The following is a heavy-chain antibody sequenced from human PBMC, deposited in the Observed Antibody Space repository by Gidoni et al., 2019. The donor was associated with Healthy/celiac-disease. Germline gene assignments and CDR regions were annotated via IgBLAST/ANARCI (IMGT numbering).Heavy chain of an antibody. D-gene: IGHD4-17*01. J-gene: IGHJ6*02. CDR1: GFTFSSYG. CDR3: PRDRAGGDYWYYYYGMDV. V-gene: IGHV3-33*01. Sequence: QVQLVESGGGVVQPGRSLRLSCAASGFTFSSYGMHWVRQAPGKGLEWVAVIWYDGSNKYYADSVKGRFTISRDNSKNTLYLQMNSLRAEDTAVYYCPRDRAGGDYWYYYYGMDVWGQGTTVTVSS. CDR2: IWYDGSNK.